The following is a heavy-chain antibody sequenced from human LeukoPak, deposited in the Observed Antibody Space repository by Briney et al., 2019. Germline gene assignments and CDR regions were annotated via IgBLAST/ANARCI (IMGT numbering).Heavy chain of an antibody. Sequence: GASVKVSCKASGGTFSSYAISWVRQAPGQGLEWMGGIIPIFGTANYAQKFQGRVTITADKSTSTAYMELSSLRSEDTAVYYCARDSGVAAGRIQLWLSHFDYWGQGTLVTVSS. CDR1: GGTFSSYA. V-gene: IGHV1-69*06. CDR2: IIPIFGTA. D-gene: IGHD5-18*01. CDR3: ARDSGVAAGRIQLWLSHFDY. J-gene: IGHJ4*02.